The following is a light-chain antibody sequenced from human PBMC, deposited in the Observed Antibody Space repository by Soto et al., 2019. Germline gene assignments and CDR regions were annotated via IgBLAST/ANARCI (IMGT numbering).Light chain of an antibody. J-gene: IGLJ1*01. V-gene: IGLV2-18*02. CDR2: EVS. Sequence: QSALTQTPSVSGSPGQSVTISCTGTSTDFVSYNRVSWYQQPPGTAPKLMIYEVSKRPSGVPDRFSGSKSGNTASLTISGLQAADEADYYCSSYAGSNNSYVFGTGTKLTVL. CDR3: SSYAGSNNSYV. CDR1: STDFVSYNR.